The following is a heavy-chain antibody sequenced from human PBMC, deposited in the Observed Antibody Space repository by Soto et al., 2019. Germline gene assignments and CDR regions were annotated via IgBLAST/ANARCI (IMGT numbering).Heavy chain of an antibody. CDR3: ARVPSYYYTPVYFDY. V-gene: IGHV1-3*01. D-gene: IGHD3-22*01. CDR1: GYTLSNYA. CDR2: INAGNGNT. Sequence: ASVKVSCKASGYTLSNYAMHWVRQAPGQRLEWMGWINAGNGNTKYSQKFQGRVTITRDTSASTAYMELSSLRSEDTAVYYCARVPSYYYTPVYFDYWGQGTLVTVSS. J-gene: IGHJ4*02.